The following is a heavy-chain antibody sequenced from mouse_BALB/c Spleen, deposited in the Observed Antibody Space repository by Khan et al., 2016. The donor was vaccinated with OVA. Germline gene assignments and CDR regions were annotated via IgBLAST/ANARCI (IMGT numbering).Heavy chain of an antibody. V-gene: IGHV9-3-1*01. CDR3: ARSNSYWYFDV. CDR1: GYTFTNYG. Sequence: QIQLVQSGPELKKPGETVKISCKASGYTFTNYGMNWVKQAPGKGLKWMGWINTYSGEPTYADDFKGRSAFSLDTSASTAYLQIKHLKNEDTATYFCARSNSYWYFDVWGAGTTVTVSS. CDR2: INTYSGEP. J-gene: IGHJ1*01. D-gene: IGHD4-1*02.